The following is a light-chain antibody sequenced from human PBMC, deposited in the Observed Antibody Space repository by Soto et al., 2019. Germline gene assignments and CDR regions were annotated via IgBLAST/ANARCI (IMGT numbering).Light chain of an antibody. CDR3: QQYYSTPYT. CDR2: WAS. V-gene: IGKV4-1*01. Sequence: DIVMTTSPDSLAVSLGERATINCKSSQRVLYSSNTMNYLAWYQQKPGKPPKLLIYWASTRESGVPDRFSGSGSGTDFTLTISSLQSEDVAVYYCQQYYSTPYTFGQGTTLDIK. J-gene: IGKJ2*01. CDR1: QRVLYSSNTMNY.